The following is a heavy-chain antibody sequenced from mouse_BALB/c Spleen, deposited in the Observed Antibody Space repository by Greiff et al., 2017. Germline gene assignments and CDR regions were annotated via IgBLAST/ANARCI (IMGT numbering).Heavy chain of an antibody. CDR1: GYSFTSYW. D-gene: IGHD1-1*01. J-gene: IGHJ4*01. CDR3: TRGYYGSFYAMDY. V-gene: IGHV1-5*01. CDR2: IYPGNSDT. Sequence: EVQLQQSGTVLARPGASVKMSCKASGYSFTSYWMHWVKQRPGQGLEWIGAIYPGNSDTSYNQKFKGKAKLTAVTSASTAYMELSSLTNEDSAVYYCTRGYYGSFYAMDYWGQGTSVTVSS.